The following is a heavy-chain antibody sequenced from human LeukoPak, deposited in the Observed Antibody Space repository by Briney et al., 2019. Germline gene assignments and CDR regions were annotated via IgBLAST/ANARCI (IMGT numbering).Heavy chain of an antibody. Sequence: PGGSLRLSCTASGFTVSNAWMSWVRQAPGKGLEGVANIKQDGIEKYYVASVKGRFTLSRDNAKNSVYLQMNSLRAEDTAVYFCARDEKYQLLSYYFYYMDVWGKGTTVTVSS. CDR3: ARDEKYQLLSYYFYYMDV. CDR1: GFTVSNAW. J-gene: IGHJ6*03. D-gene: IGHD2-2*01. CDR2: IKQDGIEK. V-gene: IGHV3-7*01.